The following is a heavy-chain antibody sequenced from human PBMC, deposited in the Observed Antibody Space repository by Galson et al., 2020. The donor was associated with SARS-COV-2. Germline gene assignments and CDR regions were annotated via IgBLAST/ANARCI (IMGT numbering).Heavy chain of an antibody. V-gene: IGHV4-39*07. D-gene: IGHD1-26*01. CDR1: GGSISSSSSFY. CDR3: ARATQMWELSTFYFDY. J-gene: IGHJ4*02. CDR2: IYYSGTT. Sequence: SETLSLTCTVSGGSISSSSSFYWGWVRQPPGKGLEWLGTIYYSGTTDYTPSLKSRVTISVERSKNQFSLKLASLTAADTAVYYCARATQMWELSTFYFDYWGQGTLVTVSS.